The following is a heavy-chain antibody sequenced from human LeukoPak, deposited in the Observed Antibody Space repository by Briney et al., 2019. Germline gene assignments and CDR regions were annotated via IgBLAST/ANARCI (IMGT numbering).Heavy chain of an antibody. CDR2: INPNSGGT. V-gene: IGHV1-2*02. CDR1: GYTFTGYY. CDR3: ARELEQHHFDY. Sequence: ASVKVSCKASGYTFTGYYMHWVRQAPGQGLEWMGWINPNSGGTNYARKFQGRVTMTRDTSISTAYMELSRLRSDDTAVYYCARELEQHHFDYWGQGTLVTVSS. D-gene: IGHD6-13*01. J-gene: IGHJ4*02.